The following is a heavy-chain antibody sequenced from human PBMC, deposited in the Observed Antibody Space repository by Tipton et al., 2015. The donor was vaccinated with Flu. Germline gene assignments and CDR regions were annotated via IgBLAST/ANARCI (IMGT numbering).Heavy chain of an antibody. J-gene: IGHJ4*02. CDR1: GFTFSNYG. CDR3: AKDDSIWGYYETSGYHDS. V-gene: IGHV3-30*18. Sequence: SLRLSCAASGFTFSNYGMHWVRQPPGKGLEWVAIISHDGSNKYYADSVKGRFTISRDNSKNTLYLQMDSLRTDDTSVYYCAKDDSIWGYYETSGYHDSWGQGTLVTVSS. D-gene: IGHD3-22*01. CDR2: ISHDGSNK.